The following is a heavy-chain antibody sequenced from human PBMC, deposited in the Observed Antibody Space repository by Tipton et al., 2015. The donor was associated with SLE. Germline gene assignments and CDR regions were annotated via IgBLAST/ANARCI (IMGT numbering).Heavy chain of an antibody. J-gene: IGHJ5*02. CDR1: GASISSGGSY. Sequence: TLSLTCTVSGASISSGGSYWGWIRQPPGRGLEWIGGTYYSGSTYYNPSLKSRVTISVDTSKNQFSLKVSSVTAADTAVYYCARHDTNYGRNWFDPWGQGTLVTVSS. CDR3: ARHDTNYGRNWFDP. V-gene: IGHV4-39*01. D-gene: IGHD2-8*01. CDR2: TYYSGST.